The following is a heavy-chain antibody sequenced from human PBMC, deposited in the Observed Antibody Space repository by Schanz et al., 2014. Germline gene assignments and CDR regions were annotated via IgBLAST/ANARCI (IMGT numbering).Heavy chain of an antibody. D-gene: IGHD2-8*02. Sequence: EVQLAESGGGLVQPGGSLRLSCAASGFTFSSYAMSWVRQAPGKGLEWVSAISGSGGSTYYADSVKGRFTISRDNSKSTLYVEMNSLRVEDTAVYYCAKTLFPGGTQTFGNWGRGTLVTVSS. J-gene: IGHJ4*02. CDR1: GFTFSSYA. V-gene: IGHV3-23*04. CDR3: AKTLFPGGTQTFGN. CDR2: ISGSGGST.